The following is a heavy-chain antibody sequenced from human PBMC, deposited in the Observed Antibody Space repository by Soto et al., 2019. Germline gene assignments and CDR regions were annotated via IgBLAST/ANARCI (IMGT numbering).Heavy chain of an antibody. CDR2: ISGSGGST. CDR1: GFTFSSYA. J-gene: IGHJ4*02. D-gene: IGHD4-17*01. Sequence: SLRLSCAASGFTFSSYAMSWVRQAPGKGLEWVSAISGSGGSTYYADSVKDRFTISRDNSKNTLYLQMNSLRADDTAVYYCGKDRGNYGDYPNYFDYWGQGTLVTVS. V-gene: IGHV3-23*01. CDR3: GKDRGNYGDYPNYFDY.